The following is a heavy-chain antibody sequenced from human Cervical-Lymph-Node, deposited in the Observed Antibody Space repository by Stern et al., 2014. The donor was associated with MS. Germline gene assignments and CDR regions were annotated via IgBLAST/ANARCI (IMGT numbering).Heavy chain of an antibody. D-gene: IGHD2-8*02. V-gene: IGHV4-39*01. J-gene: IGHJ4*02. CDR3: AKHACTGAACPFDL. Sequence: QVQLQESGPGLVKPSETLSLTCAASGDSFSSYTHYWARIRQPPGKGLEWIRTVYYGGTTYNNPSVRGTVTISVATSKNHFPLGLNSVTAADAAVYYCAKHACTGAACPFDLWGQGNLVTVSS. CDR2: VYYGGTT. CDR1: GDSFSSYTHY.